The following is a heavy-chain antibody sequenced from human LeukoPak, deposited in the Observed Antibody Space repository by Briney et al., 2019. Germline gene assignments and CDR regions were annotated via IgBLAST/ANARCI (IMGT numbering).Heavy chain of an antibody. V-gene: IGHV4-59*01. Sequence: SETLSLTCTVSGGSISSYYWSWIRQPPGKGLEWIGYIYYSGSTNYNPSLKSRVTISVDTSKNQFSLKLSSVTAADTAVYYCAREGTRYYYDSSGYRYYYYYGMDVWGQGTTVTVSS. CDR1: GGSISSYY. J-gene: IGHJ6*02. D-gene: IGHD3-22*01. CDR3: AREGTRYYYDSSGYRYYYYYGMDV. CDR2: IYYSGST.